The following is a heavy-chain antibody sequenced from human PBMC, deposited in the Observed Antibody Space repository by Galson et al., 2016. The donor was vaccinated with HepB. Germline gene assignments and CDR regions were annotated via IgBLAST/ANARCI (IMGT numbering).Heavy chain of an antibody. CDR1: GFTFSSYG. Sequence: SLRLSCAESGFTFSSYGIHWVRQAPGKGLEWVALIRFDGSNQYYADSVKGRFSISRDNSKNTLYLQMNSLRADDTAVYYCARDPEKGGLWFFDRWGQGTLVTVSA. D-gene: IGHD3-10*01. CDR3: ARDPEKGGLWFFDR. CDR2: IRFDGSNQ. V-gene: IGHV3-33*01. J-gene: IGHJ5*02.